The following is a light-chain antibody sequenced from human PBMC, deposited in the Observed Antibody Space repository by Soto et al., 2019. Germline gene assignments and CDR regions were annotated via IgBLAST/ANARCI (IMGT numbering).Light chain of an antibody. V-gene: IGKV2-28*01. Sequence: DIVMTQSPLSLPVTPGEPASISCRSSQSLLHSDGYNYLDWYLQRPGQSPQLLIYLGSFRASGVADRLSVSGLGTDLTLIITSVGDEDFGVDYSMQVLQTPPYACGPGTKLEIK. CDR3: MQVLQTPPYA. CDR1: QSLLHSDGYNY. J-gene: IGKJ2*01. CDR2: LGS.